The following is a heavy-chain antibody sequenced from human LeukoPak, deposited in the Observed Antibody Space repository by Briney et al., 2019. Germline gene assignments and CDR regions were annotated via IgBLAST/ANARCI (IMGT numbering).Heavy chain of an antibody. Sequence: GGSLRLSCAASGFTFSDGWMTWVRQAPGKGLECVGRIKSKRFRGTTDYGAPVKGRFTISRDDSKNTLYLQMNSLKTEDTAVYFCSRDQTPYYWGQGTLVTVSS. CDR2: IKSKRFRGTT. CDR3: SRDQTPYY. J-gene: IGHJ4*02. V-gene: IGHV3-15*01. CDR1: GFTFSDGW.